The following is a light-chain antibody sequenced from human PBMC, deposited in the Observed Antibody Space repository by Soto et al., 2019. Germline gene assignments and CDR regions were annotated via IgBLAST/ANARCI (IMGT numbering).Light chain of an antibody. CDR2: WAS. V-gene: IGKV4-1*01. CDR3: QQYYGTPPT. J-gene: IGKJ2*01. CDR1: QSVLHNTNNKNY. Sequence: DIVMTQSPESLAVSLGERATINCRSTQSVLHNTNNKNYLSWFQQKPGQPPKLLISWASTRESGVPDRFSGSGSGTDFTLTISGLQAEDVAVYYCQQYYGTPPTFGQGSKVEIK.